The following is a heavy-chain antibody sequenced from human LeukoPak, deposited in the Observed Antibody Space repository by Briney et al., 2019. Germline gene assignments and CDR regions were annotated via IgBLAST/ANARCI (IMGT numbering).Heavy chain of an antibody. V-gene: IGHV3-15*01. J-gene: IGHJ6*03. D-gene: IGHD2-2*01. Sequence: KTGGSLRLSCAASGFTFSNAWMSWVRQAPGKGLEWVGRIKSKTDGGTTDYAAPVKGRFTISRDDSKNTLYLQMNSLKTEDTAVYYCTTFTLSYCSSTSCYDTEQAPYYYYYMDVWGKGTTVTVSS. CDR1: GFTFSNAW. CDR2: IKSKTDGGTT. CDR3: TTFTLSYCSSTSCYDTEQAPYYYYYMDV.